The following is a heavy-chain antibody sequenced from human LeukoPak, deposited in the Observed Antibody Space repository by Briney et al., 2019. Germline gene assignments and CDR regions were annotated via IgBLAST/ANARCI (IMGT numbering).Heavy chain of an antibody. D-gene: IGHD5-12*01. CDR3: AKRAPYMVATDY. V-gene: IGHV3-48*01. Sequence: PGGSLRLSCAASGFTFSSYSMNWVRQAPGKGLEWVSYISSSSSTIYYADSVKGRFTISRDNSKNMLYLQMNSLRAEDTAVYYCAKRAPYMVATDYWGQGTLVTVSS. J-gene: IGHJ4*02. CDR2: ISSSSSTI. CDR1: GFTFSSYS.